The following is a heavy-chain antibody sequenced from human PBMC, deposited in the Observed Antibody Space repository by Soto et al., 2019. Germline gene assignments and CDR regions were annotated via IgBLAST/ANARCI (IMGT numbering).Heavy chain of an antibody. CDR3: NIFGYDVLTGYPY. CDR2: ISGSGGST. J-gene: IGHJ4*02. D-gene: IGHD3-9*01. V-gene: IGHV3-23*01. Sequence: GGSLRLSCAASGFTFSNFAMTWVRQAPGKGLEWVSGISGSGGSTYYADSVKGRFTISRDNSKNTLYLQMDSLRADDTAVYYCNIFGYDVLTGYPYWGQGTLVTVSS. CDR1: GFTFSNFA.